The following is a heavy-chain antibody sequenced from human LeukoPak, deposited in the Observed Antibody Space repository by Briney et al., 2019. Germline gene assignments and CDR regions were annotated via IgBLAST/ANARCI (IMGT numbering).Heavy chain of an antibody. V-gene: IGHV1-69*13. CDR2: IIPIFGTA. Sequence: GASVKVSCKASGGTFSSYAISWVRQAPGQGLEWMGGIIPIFGTANYAQKFQGRVTITADESTSTAYMELSRLRSDDTAVYYCAREANNWFDPWGQGTLVTVSS. CDR1: GGTFSSYA. CDR3: AREANNWFDP. J-gene: IGHJ5*02.